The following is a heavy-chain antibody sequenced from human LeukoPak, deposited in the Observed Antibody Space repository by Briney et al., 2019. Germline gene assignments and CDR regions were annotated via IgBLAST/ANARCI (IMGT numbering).Heavy chain of an antibody. CDR2: ISYDGTNK. Sequence: GGSLRLSCAASGFTFSSYAMHWVRQAPGKGLEWVTIISYDGTNKYYADSVKGRFTISRDNSKNTLFLQMNSLRAEDTAVYYCARDHPRMDWFDPWGQGTLVTVAS. CDR1: GFTFSSYA. V-gene: IGHV3-30*04. CDR3: ARDHPRMDWFDP. J-gene: IGHJ5*02.